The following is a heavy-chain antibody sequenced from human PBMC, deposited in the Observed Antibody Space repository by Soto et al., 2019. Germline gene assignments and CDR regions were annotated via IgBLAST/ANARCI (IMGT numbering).Heavy chain of an antibody. CDR2: LNPHRGNT. V-gene: IGHV1-8*01. CDR3: AREYSSAWSKD. J-gene: IGHJ4*02. Sequence: QVQLVQSGAEVKKPGASVKVSCKASGYTFTSYDINWVRQATGQGLEWMGWLNPHRGNTGHAQKFPGRVTMTRHTPTSTAYMELSSLISEDTAVYYCAREYSSAWSKDWGQGTLVTVSS. D-gene: IGHD6-19*01. CDR1: GYTFTSYD.